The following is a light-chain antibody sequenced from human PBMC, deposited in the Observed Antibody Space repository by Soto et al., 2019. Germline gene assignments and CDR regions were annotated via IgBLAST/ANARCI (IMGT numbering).Light chain of an antibody. J-gene: IGKJ3*01. Sequence: EIVMTQSPATLSVSPGERATLSCRASQTVSSNLAWYQQKPGQDPSLLIHGPSTRAAGIPARFSVSGSGTEFTLTISGLQSEDFAVYYCQQYNDWPPFTVGPGTRVDIK. CDR2: GPS. CDR3: QQYNDWPPFT. CDR1: QTVSSN. V-gene: IGKV3-15*01.